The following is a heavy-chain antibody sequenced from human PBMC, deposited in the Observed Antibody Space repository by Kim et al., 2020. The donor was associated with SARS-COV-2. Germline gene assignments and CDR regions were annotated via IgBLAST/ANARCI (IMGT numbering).Heavy chain of an antibody. J-gene: IGHJ4*02. D-gene: IGHD2-15*01. V-gene: IGHV3-7*03. CDR2: IKEDGSEK. CDR1: GVSSNNYW. CDR3: ARDRGYCTGGSCYSIFDY. Sequence: GGSLRLSCAASGVSSNNYWMGWVRQAPGKGLEWVAHIKEDGSEKYYVDSVKGRFTISRDNAKNSLYLQMNSLRAEDTAVYYCARDRGYCTGGSCYSIFDYWGQGTQVTVSS.